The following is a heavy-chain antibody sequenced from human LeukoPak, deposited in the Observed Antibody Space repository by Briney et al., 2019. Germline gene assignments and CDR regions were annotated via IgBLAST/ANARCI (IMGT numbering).Heavy chain of an antibody. V-gene: IGHV3-21*01. D-gene: IGHD2-2*01. J-gene: IGHJ4*02. CDR1: GFTFSSYS. CDR2: ISSSSSYI. CDR3: ARDEGYCSSTSCHGPNDY. Sequence: GGSLRLSCAASGFTFSSYSMNRVRQAPGKGLEWVSSISSSSSYIYYADSVKGLFTISRDNAKNSLYLQMNSLRAEDTAVYYCARDEGYCSSTSCHGPNDYWGQGTLVTVSS.